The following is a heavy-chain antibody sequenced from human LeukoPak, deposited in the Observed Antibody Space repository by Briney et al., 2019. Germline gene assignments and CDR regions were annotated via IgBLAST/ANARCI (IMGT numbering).Heavy chain of an antibody. J-gene: IGHJ4*02. V-gene: IGHV3-23*01. CDR2: ISGSGGST. Sequence: PGGSLRLSCAASGFTFSSYAMSWVRQAPGKGLEWVSAISGSGGSTYYADSVKSRFTISRDNSKNTLYLQMNSLRAEDTAVYYCAKDRYYYDSSWTFDYWGQGTLVTVSS. CDR3: AKDRYYYDSSWTFDY. D-gene: IGHD3-22*01. CDR1: GFTFSSYA.